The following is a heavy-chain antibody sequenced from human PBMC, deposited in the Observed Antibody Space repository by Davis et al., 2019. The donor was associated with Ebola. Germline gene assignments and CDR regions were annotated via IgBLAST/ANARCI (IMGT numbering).Heavy chain of an antibody. CDR2: ISYDGIKK. Sequence: GESLKISCAASGFTFSTYGIHWVRQAPGKGLEWVALISYDGIKKYYGDSVKGRFTISRDNSKNTVYLQMNSLRAEDTAVYYCVRDHNWGFDYWGQGTPVTVSS. CDR1: GFTFSTYG. D-gene: IGHD3-16*01. CDR3: VRDHNWGFDY. J-gene: IGHJ4*02. V-gene: IGHV3-30*03.